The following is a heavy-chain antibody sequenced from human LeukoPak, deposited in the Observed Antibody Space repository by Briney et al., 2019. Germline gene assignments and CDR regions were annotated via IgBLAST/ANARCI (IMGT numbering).Heavy chain of an antibody. J-gene: IGHJ4*02. Sequence: QPGGSLRLSCAASGFTFSSYAMSWVRQAPGKGLEWVSAISGSGGSTYYADSVKGRFTISRDNSKNTLYLQMNSLRAEDTAVYYCANGRGFDILTGYLDYWGQGTLVTVSS. CDR2: ISGSGGST. V-gene: IGHV3-23*01. CDR1: GFTFSSYA. CDR3: ANGRGFDILTGYLDY. D-gene: IGHD3-9*01.